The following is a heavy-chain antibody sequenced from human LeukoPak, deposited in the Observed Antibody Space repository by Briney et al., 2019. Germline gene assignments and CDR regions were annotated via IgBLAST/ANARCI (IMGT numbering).Heavy chain of an antibody. CDR2: IGTAGDT. V-gene: IGHV3-13*01. CDR3: ARARAPSWFDP. CDR1: GFTFSSYD. Sequence: GGSLRLSCAASGFTFSSYDMHWVRQATGKGLEWVSAIGTAGDTYYPGSVKGRFTISRENAKNSLYLQMNSLRAGDTAVYYCARARAPSWFDPWRQGTLVTVSS. J-gene: IGHJ5*02.